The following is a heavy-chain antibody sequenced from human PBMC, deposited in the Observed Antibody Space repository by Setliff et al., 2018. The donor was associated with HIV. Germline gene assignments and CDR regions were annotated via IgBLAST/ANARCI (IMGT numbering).Heavy chain of an antibody. D-gene: IGHD6-13*01. Sequence: SETLSLTCAVYGGSFSAYYWSWIRQSPGKGLEWIGEINHSGSTNYNPSLKSRVTMSVDSSKNQFSLSLTSVTAADTAVYYCARLPDISSWPFDYWAQGTLVTVSS. J-gene: IGHJ4*02. CDR1: GGSFSAYY. CDR2: INHSGST. CDR3: ARLPDISSWPFDY. V-gene: IGHV4-34*01.